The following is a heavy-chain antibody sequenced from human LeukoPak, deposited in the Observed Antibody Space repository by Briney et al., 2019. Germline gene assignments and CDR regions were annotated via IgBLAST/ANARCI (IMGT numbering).Heavy chain of an antibody. J-gene: IGHJ4*02. Sequence: GGSLRLSCAASGFTFSSYEMNWVRQAPGKGLEWVSYISSSGSTIYYADSVKDRFTISRDNAKNSLYLQMNSLRAEDTAVYYCARPLVGATTHVAGYWGQGTLVTVSS. CDR1: GFTFSSYE. CDR2: ISSSGSTI. D-gene: IGHD1-26*01. CDR3: ARPLVGATTHVAGY. V-gene: IGHV3-48*03.